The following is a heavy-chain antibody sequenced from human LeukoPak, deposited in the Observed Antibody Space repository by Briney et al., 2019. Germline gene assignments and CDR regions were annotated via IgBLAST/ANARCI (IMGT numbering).Heavy chain of an antibody. V-gene: IGHV4-4*07. Sequence: SETLSLTCTVSGGSISSYYWSWIRQPAGKGLEWIGRIYTSGSTNYNPSLKSRVTMSVDTSKNQFSLKLSSVTAADTAVYYCAGGGTRGDSNYDYYYYMDVWGKGTTVTVSS. CDR2: IYTSGST. CDR3: AGGGTRGDSNYDYYYYMDV. CDR1: GGSISSYY. J-gene: IGHJ6*03. D-gene: IGHD4-11*01.